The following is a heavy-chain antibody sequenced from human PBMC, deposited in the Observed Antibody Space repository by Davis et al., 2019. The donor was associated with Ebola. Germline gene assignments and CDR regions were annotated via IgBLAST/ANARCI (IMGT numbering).Heavy chain of an antibody. CDR3: ARDLGQYYSLDYYMDV. J-gene: IGHJ6*03. CDR1: GFTFSSYS. V-gene: IGHV3-21*01. CDR2: ISSSSSYI. Sequence: PGGSLRLSCAASGFTFSSYSMNWVRQAPGKGLEWVSSISSSSSYIYYADSVKGRFTISRDNSKNSLYLQMNSLRAEDTAVYYCARDLGQYYSLDYYMDVWGKGTTVTVSS. D-gene: IGHD3-10*01.